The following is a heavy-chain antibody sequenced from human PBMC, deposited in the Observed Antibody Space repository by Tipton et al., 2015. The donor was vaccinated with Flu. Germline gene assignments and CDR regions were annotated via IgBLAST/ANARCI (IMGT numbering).Heavy chain of an antibody. V-gene: IGHV3-30*13. CDR3: ARDSDYGSGSYWIDY. CDR2: ISYDGSNQ. CDR1: GFTFSNYG. Sequence: QVQLVQSGGGVVQPGRSLRLSCAASGFTFSNYGMFWVRQAPGKGLEWVTTISYDGSNQYYADSVKGRFTISRDNSKNMVYLQMNSLRAEDTAVYYCARDSDYGSGSYWIDYWGQGTLVIVSS. J-gene: IGHJ4*02. D-gene: IGHD3-10*01.